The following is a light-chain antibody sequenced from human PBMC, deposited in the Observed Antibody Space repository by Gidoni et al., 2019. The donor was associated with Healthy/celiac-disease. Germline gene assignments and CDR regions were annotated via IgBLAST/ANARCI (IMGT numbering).Light chain of an antibody. Sequence: DIQITPSSSSPSASVGDSVTITRRARQNIISYLNWYQQQTGKAPKPLIYAAASLQSGGPSRFISSGSSTDVIITTSSRLQDDYATYYCQQSYSTPTLTFGGGTKVEIK. CDR2: AAA. CDR3: QQSYSTPTLT. J-gene: IGKJ4*01. CDR1: QNIISY. V-gene: IGKV1-39*01.